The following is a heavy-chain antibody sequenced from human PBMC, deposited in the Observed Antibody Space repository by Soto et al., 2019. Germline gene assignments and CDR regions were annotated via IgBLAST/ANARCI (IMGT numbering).Heavy chain of an antibody. CDR3: AKLGYRLLSFYGMDV. CDR2: ISGSGDRT. J-gene: IGHJ6*02. D-gene: IGHD2-2*01. Sequence: GGSLRLSCAASGLTFNTYAMSWVRQAPGKGLEWVSTISGSGDRTFYADSVKGRFIISRDNSKEPLILQIKSLRTEDTAVYYCAKLGYRLLSFYGMDVWGQGTTVTVSS. V-gene: IGHV3-23*01. CDR1: GLTFNTYA.